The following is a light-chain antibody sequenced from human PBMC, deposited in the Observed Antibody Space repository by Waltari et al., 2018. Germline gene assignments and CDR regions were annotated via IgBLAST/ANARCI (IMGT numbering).Light chain of an antibody. Sequence: DIVLTQSPDSLAVSLGERATINCKSSQSVLYSPNNKNYVGWFQQKTGQPPKLLIYWASMRESGVPDRFSGSGSGTDFTLTISSLQAEDVAVYYCQQYHSVPRTFGQGTKVEI. CDR3: QQYHSVPRT. J-gene: IGKJ1*01. CDR1: QSVLYSPNNKNY. CDR2: WAS. V-gene: IGKV4-1*01.